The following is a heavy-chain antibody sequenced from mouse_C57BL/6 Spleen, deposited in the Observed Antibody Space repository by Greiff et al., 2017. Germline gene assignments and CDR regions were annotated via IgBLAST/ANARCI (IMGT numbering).Heavy chain of an antibody. CDR1: GYTFTSYW. CDR3: ARPTTVVATNVDV. V-gene: IGHV1-52*01. J-gene: IGHJ1*03. CDR2: IDPSDSET. Sequence: QVQLKQPGAELVRPGSSVKLSCKASGYTFTSYWMHWVKQRPIQGLEWIGNIDPSDSETHYNQKFKDKATLTLDKSSSTAYMQLSSLTSEDSAVYYCARPTTVVATNVDVWGTGTTVTVSS. D-gene: IGHD1-1*01.